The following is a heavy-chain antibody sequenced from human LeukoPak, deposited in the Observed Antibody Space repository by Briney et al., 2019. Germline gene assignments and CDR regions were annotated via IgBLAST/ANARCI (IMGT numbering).Heavy chain of an antibody. D-gene: IGHD5-24*01. CDR1: GYTFTSYA. CDR3: ARDRYGDGFAHFDY. V-gene: IGHV1-2*02. CDR2: ITPSGGT. Sequence: GAVKVSCKASGYTFTSYAMHWVRQAPGQGLEWMGWITPSGGTNYPQKFQGRVAITRDTSITTAYMDLSRLTSDDTAVYYCARDRYGDGFAHFDYWGQGALVIVS. J-gene: IGHJ4*02.